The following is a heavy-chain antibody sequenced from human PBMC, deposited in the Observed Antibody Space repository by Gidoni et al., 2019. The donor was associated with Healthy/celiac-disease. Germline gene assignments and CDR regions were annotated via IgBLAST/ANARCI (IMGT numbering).Heavy chain of an antibody. J-gene: IGHJ6*02. CDR3: ARNYCSGGSCYYYGMDV. Sequence: QVQLQESGPGLVTPSETLSLTCTVSGGPISRYYWSWIRQPPGKGLEWIGYIYYSGSTNYNPSLKSRVTISVDTSKNQFSLKLSSVTAADTAVYYCARNYCSGGSCYYYGMDVWGQGTTVTVSS. V-gene: IGHV4-59*01. D-gene: IGHD2-15*01. CDR2: IYYSGST. CDR1: GGPISRYY.